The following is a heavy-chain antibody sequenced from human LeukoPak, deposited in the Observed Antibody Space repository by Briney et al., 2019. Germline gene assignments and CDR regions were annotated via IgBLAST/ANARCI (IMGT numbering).Heavy chain of an antibody. CDR3: VRELAA. Sequence: PGRSLRLSCAASGFTFSSYGMHWVRQAPGKGLEWVAVISYDGTNKYYADSVKGRFTISRDNSKNTLYLQMNSLRAEDTAVYYCVRELAARGQGTLVTVSS. D-gene: IGHD6-6*01. J-gene: IGHJ4*02. CDR1: GFTFSSYG. V-gene: IGHV3-30*03. CDR2: ISYDGTNK.